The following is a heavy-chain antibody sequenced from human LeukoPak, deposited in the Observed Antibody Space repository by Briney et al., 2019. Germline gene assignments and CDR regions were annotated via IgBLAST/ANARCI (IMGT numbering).Heavy chain of an antibody. Sequence: SETLSLTCAVFGGSFSGYYWSWIRQPPGKGLEWIGEISYGGSTTYNPSLKGRVTISVDTSKNQFYLNLSSVTAADTAVYYCARGRTGYQLLPTKGNSDYYYMDVWGKGTTVTVSS. V-gene: IGHV4-34*01. CDR2: ISYGGST. D-gene: IGHD2-2*01. J-gene: IGHJ6*03. CDR1: GGSFSGYY. CDR3: ARGRTGYQLLPTKGNSDYYYMDV.